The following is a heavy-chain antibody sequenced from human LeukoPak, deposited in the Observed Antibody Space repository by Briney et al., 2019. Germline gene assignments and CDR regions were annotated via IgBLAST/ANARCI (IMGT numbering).Heavy chain of an antibody. CDR3: ARDFSIGYCSGGSCSYFDY. J-gene: IGHJ4*02. CDR2: ICYSGST. CDR1: GGSISSYY. Sequence: SETLSLTCTVSGGSISSYYWSWIRQPPGKGLEWIGYICYSGSTNYNPSLKSRVTMSVDTSKNQFSLKLSSVTAADTAVYYCARDFSIGYCSGGSCSYFDYWGQGTLVTVSS. D-gene: IGHD2-15*01. V-gene: IGHV4-59*12.